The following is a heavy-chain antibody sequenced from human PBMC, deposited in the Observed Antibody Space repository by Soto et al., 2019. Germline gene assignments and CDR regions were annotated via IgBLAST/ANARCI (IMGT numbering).Heavy chain of an antibody. CDR1: GFTFGDFA. D-gene: IGHD2-8*01. V-gene: IGHV3-49*03. CDR3: SRMPANKYCSSGSCAAFDF. CDR2: IRSKRYGGTA. Sequence: EVQLVESGGGLVQPGRSLRLSCTGSGFTFGDFAMIWFRQAPGSGLECVGFIRSKRYGGTADLAASVNGRFTMSRDDSKSIAYMKINALRNKDTGVYYCSRMPANKYCSSGSCAAFDFWGQRKDVTVSS. J-gene: IGHJ3*01.